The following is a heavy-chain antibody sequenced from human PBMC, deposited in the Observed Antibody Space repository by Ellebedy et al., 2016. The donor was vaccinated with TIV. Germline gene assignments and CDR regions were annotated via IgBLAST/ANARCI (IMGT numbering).Heavy chain of an antibody. J-gene: IGHJ4*02. Sequence: PGGSLRLSCAASGFTFSSYSMNWVRQAPGKGLEWVATIKQDGSEKFYVDSVKGRFTISRDNANNLLFLQMNNLRTENTASYYCGRFPPGAYGSESYFGDDYWGQGTLVTVSS. CDR2: IKQDGSEK. V-gene: IGHV3-7*01. CDR3: GRFPPGAYGSESYFGDDY. D-gene: IGHD3-10*01. CDR1: GFTFSSYS.